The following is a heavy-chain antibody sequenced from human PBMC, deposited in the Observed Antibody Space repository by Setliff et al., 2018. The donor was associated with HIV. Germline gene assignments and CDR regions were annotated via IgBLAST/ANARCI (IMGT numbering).Heavy chain of an antibody. CDR1: GYTFTKFD. CDR2: MNPNSGNT. Sequence: ASVKVSCKASGYTFTKFDINWVRQATGQGLEWMGWMNPNSGNTGFAQKFQGRVTMTTDTSTTTVYMELRSRTSDDTAVYYCAREGRVGARDYWGQGTLVTVSS. V-gene: IGHV1-8*01. D-gene: IGHD1-26*01. J-gene: IGHJ4*02. CDR3: AREGRVGARDY.